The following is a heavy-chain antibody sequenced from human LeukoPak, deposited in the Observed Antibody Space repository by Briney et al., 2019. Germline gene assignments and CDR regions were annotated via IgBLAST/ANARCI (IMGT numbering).Heavy chain of an antibody. Sequence: GGSLRLSCAASGFTFSTYGMHWVRQAPGKGLEWVGIISYDGSNKYYADSVKGRFTISRDNSKNTLYLQMNSLRAEDTAVYYCAKDGKGYCSSTSWHNWFDPWGQGTLVTVSS. V-gene: IGHV3-30*18. J-gene: IGHJ5*02. CDR1: GFTFSTYG. CDR2: ISYDGSNK. CDR3: AKDGKGYCSSTSWHNWFDP. D-gene: IGHD2-2*01.